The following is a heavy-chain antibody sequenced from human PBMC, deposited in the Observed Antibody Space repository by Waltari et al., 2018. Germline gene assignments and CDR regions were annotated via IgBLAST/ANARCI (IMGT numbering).Heavy chain of an antibody. D-gene: IGHD6-13*01. J-gene: IGHJ3*01. CDR3: ARDPGSASWYGAFDV. CDR1: GDSITSYY. CDR2: LYNSGST. Sequence: QVQLQESGPGLVTPSETLSLTCIVSGDSITSYYWNWIRQPPGKGLEWIGYLYNSGSTNYNPSLKSRVTISVDTSKNQFSLKLTSVTAADTAVYYCARDPGSASWYGAFDVWGQGTMVSVSS. V-gene: IGHV4-59*01.